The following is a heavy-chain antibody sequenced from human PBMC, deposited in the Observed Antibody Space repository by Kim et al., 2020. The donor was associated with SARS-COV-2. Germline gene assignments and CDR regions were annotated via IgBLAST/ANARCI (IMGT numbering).Heavy chain of an antibody. CDR3: ARGEKRRIVGATTYFDY. J-gene: IGHJ4*02. CDR2: IYYSGST. Sequence: SETLSLTCTVSGGSISSYYWSWIRQPPGKGLEWIGYIYYSGSTNYNPSLKSRVTISVDTSKNQFSLKLSSVTAADTAVYYCARGEKRRIVGATTYFDYWGQGTLVTVSS. D-gene: IGHD1-26*01. V-gene: IGHV4-59*08. CDR1: GGSISSYY.